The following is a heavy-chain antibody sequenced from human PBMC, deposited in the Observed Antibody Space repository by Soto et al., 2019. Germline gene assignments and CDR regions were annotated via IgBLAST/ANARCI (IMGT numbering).Heavy chain of an antibody. V-gene: IGHV3-30*18. CDR2: ISYDGSNK. J-gene: IGHJ6*02. Sequence: PGGSLRLSCAASGFTFSSYGMHWVRQAPGKGLEWVAVISYDGSNKYYADSVKGRFTISRDNSKNTLYLQMNSLRAEDTAVYYCAKDKDFWSGYYTYYVMDVWGQGTTVTVSS. D-gene: IGHD3-3*01. CDR1: GFTFSSYG. CDR3: AKDKDFWSGYYTYYVMDV.